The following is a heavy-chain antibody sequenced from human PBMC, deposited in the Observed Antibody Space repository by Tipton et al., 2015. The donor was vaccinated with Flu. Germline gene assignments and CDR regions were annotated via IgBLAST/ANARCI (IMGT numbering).Heavy chain of an antibody. Sequence: SLRLSCAASGFTFSTFWMDWVRQAPGKGLEWVANINQDGSEKYYVDSVKGRFTISRDNAKHSLYLQMNSLRAEDTAFYYCTRSLDYWGQGTLVTVSS. CDR2: INQDGSEK. CDR3: TRSLDY. CDR1: GFTFSTFW. J-gene: IGHJ4*02. V-gene: IGHV3-7*01.